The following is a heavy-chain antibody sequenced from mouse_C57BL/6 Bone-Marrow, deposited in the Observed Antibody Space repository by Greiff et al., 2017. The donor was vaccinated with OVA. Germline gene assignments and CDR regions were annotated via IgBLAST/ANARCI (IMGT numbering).Heavy chain of an antibody. D-gene: IGHD2-3*01. CDR1: GFSLTSYG. CDR2: IWSGGST. V-gene: IGHV2-2*01. CDR3: ARRGYDGYMRGNYAMDY. Sequence: QVHVKQSGPGLVQPSQSLSITCTVSGFSLTSYGVHWVRQSPGKGLEWLGVIWSGGSTDYNAAFISRLSISKDNSKSQGFVKMNSLQADDTAIYYCARRGYDGYMRGNYAMDYWGQGTSVTVSS. J-gene: IGHJ4*01.